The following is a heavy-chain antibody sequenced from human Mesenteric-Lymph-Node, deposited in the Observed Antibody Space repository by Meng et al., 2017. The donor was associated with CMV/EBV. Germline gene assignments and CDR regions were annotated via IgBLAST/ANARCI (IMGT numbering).Heavy chain of an antibody. CDR3: AKEYNSKGYFDF. CDR1: GFSFRPYS. CDR2: ISGSGGRT. D-gene: IGHD6-19*01. J-gene: IGHJ4*02. V-gene: IGHV3-23*01. Sequence: CSPSGFSFRPYSMSWVRQAPGRGLEWVSAISGSGGRTSQPASVKGRFTISRDNSKNTLYLQMDSLRAEDTAIYYCAKEYNSKGYFDFWGQGTLVTVSS.